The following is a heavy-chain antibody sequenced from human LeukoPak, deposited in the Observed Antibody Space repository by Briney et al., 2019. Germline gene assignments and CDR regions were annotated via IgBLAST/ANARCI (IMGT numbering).Heavy chain of an antibody. CDR3: ARVHQPGTPPGVFDS. Sequence: SETLSLTCAVSGGSISSSNWWSWVRQPPGKGLEWIGEIYNSGSANYNPSLKSRVTISVDRSKNQFSLKLSSVTAADTAVYYCARVHQPGTPPGVFDSWGQGTLVTVSS. CDR1: GGSISSSNW. J-gene: IGHJ4*02. V-gene: IGHV4-4*02. CDR2: IYNSGSA.